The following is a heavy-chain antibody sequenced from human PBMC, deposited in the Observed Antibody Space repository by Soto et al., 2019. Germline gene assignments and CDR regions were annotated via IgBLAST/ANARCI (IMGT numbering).Heavy chain of an antibody. Sequence: QVPLVESGGGLVKPGGSLRLSCAASGFTFSDYYMSWIRQAPGKGLEWVSYISSSGSTIYYADAVKGRFTISRDNGKNALYLQMNSLRAADTDVYYGARMAPPIDYWGQGTLVTVSS. CDR2: ISSSGSTI. D-gene: IGHD5-12*01. CDR3: ARMAPPIDY. J-gene: IGHJ4*02. CDR1: GFTFSDYY. V-gene: IGHV3-11*01.